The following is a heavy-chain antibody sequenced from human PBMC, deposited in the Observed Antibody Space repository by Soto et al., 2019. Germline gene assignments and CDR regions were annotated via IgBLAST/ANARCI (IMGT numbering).Heavy chain of an antibody. J-gene: IGHJ1*01. Sequence: PGGSLRLSCAASGFTFSSYGMHWVRQAPGKGLEWVAVIWYDGSNKYYADSVKGRFTISRDNSKNTLYLQMNSLRAEDTAVYYCARDQYYYDSSGLQHWGQGTLVTVSS. CDR3: ARDQYYYDSSGLQH. D-gene: IGHD3-22*01. V-gene: IGHV3-33*01. CDR1: GFTFSSYG. CDR2: IWYDGSNK.